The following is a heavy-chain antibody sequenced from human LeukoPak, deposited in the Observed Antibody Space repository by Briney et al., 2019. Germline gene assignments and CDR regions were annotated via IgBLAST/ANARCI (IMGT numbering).Heavy chain of an antibody. D-gene: IGHD3-22*01. J-gene: IGHJ4*02. CDR3: ARGHYFDSSLGFAY. V-gene: IGHV4-31*03. CDR2: IYYRGST. CDR1: GGSISSGGYS. Sequence: SETLSLTCTVSGGSISSGGYSWSWIRQHPGKGLELIGYIYYRGSTYCNPSLKSRPSISVDTSKNQFSLKLSSVTAADTAVYYCARGHYFDSSLGFAYWGQGTLVTVSS.